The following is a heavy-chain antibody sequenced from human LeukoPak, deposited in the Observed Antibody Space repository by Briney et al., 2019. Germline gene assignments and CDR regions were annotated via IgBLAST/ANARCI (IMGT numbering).Heavy chain of an antibody. Sequence: SETLSLTCTVSGGSINSYYWSWIRQPPGKGLEWIGYIYYSGTTNYNPSLKSRVTISIDTSRNQFSLKLSSVTAADTAVYHCARGAAGYSYGNQAYDYWGQGTLVTVSS. CDR2: IYYSGTT. V-gene: IGHV4-59*01. CDR3: ARGAAGYSYGNQAYDY. J-gene: IGHJ4*02. CDR1: GGSINSYY. D-gene: IGHD5-18*01.